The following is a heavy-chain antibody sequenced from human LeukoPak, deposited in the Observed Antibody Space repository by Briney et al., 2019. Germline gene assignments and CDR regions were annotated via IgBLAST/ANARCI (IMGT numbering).Heavy chain of an antibody. Sequence: SQTLSLTCAVSGDSVSSNSAAWNWIRQSPSRGLEWLGRTYYRSKWYNDYAVSVRSRITINPDTSKNQFSLQLNSVTPEDTAVYYCASRTSWYYGLDVWGQGTTVTVSS. V-gene: IGHV6-1*01. CDR2: TYYRSKWYN. D-gene: IGHD6-13*01. CDR1: GDSVSSNSAA. J-gene: IGHJ6*02. CDR3: ASRTSWYYGLDV.